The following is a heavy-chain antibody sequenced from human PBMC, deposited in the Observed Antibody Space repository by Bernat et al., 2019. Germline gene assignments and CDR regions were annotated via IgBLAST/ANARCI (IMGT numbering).Heavy chain of an antibody. CDR1: GDSISSSSYY. CDR3: ARVSGYNYYYGMDV. J-gene: IGHJ6*02. D-gene: IGHD7-27*01. CDR2: IYTSGST. V-gene: IGHV4-61*02. Sequence: QLQLQESGPGLVKPSETLSLTCTVSGDSISSSSYYWSWIRQPAGKGLEWIGSIYTSGSTNYNPSLKSRVTISVDTSKNQFSLKLSSVTAADTAVYYCARVSGYNYYYGMDVWGQGTTVTVSS.